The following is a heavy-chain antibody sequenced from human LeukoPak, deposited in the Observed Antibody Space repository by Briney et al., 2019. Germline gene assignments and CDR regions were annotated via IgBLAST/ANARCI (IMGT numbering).Heavy chain of an antibody. CDR1: GYTFTGYY. V-gene: IGHV1-2*02. D-gene: IGHD3-16*01. J-gene: IGHJ6*02. CDR2: IKPKSDDT. Sequence: ASVKVSCKASGYTFTGYYMHWVRQAPGQGLEWMGWIKPKSDDTNYGQNFQGRVTMTRDTSISTAYMELSGLRSDDTAVYYCARVDEGGHFSYYGMDAWGQGTTVTVSS. CDR3: ARVDEGGHFSYYGMDA.